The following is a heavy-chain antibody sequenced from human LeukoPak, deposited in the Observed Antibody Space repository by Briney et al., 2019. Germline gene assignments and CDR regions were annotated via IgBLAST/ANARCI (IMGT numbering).Heavy chain of an antibody. Sequence: GGSLRLSCAASGFTFSSYAMHWVRQAPGKGLEWVAVISYDGSNKYYADSVKGRFTISRDNSKNTLYLQMNSLRAEDTAVYYCAGPYGSGSYYLYYYYYYGMDVWGQGTTVTVSS. D-gene: IGHD3-10*01. J-gene: IGHJ6*02. CDR3: AGPYGSGSYYLYYYYYYGMDV. CDR1: GFTFSSYA. CDR2: ISYDGSNK. V-gene: IGHV3-30*04.